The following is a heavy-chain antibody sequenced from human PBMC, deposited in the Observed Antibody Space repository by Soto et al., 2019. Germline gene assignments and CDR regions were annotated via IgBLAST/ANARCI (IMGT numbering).Heavy chain of an antibody. CDR3: ARARGQRHRNAFLV. CDR1: GGSISSSSYY. D-gene: IGHD1-1*01. CDR2: IYYSGST. Sequence: PSETLSLTCTVSGGSISSSSYYWGWIRQPPGKGLEWIGSIYYSGSTYYNPSLKSRVTISVDTSKNQFSLKLSSATAADTAVYFCARARGQRHRNAFLVWGQGTMVTVSS. J-gene: IGHJ3*01. V-gene: IGHV4-39*01.